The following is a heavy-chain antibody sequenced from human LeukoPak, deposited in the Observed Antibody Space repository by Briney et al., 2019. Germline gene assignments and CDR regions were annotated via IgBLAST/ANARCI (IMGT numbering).Heavy chain of an antibody. D-gene: IGHD1-1*01. CDR1: GFTFSSYG. J-gene: IGHJ4*02. CDR2: ISYDGSDK. CDR3: AKGDPSGYPDY. Sequence: GGSLRLSCAASGFTFSSYGMHWVRQAPGKGLEWVAVISYDGSDKYYADSVKGRFTISRDNSKNTLFLQMNSLRTEDTAVYYCAKGDPSGYPDYWGRGTLVTISS. V-gene: IGHV3-30*18.